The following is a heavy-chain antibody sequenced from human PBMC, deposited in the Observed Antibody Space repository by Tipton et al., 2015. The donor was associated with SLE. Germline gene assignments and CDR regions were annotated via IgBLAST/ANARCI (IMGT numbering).Heavy chain of an antibody. Sequence: TLSLTCTVSGGSIGTHYWSWIRQSAMKGLEYIGRIYAGGTTNYHPPLKSRVTMSVDTSKHQFSLTLRSVTAADTAIYYCARGLQAFCGGDCPFDLWGQGTLVTVSS. J-gene: IGHJ5*02. CDR1: GGSIGTHY. CDR3: ARGLQAFCGGDCPFDL. CDR2: IYAGGTT. V-gene: IGHV4-4*07. D-gene: IGHD2-21*02.